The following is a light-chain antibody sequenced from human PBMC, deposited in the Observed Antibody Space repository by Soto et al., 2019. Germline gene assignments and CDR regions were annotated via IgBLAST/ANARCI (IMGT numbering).Light chain of an antibody. V-gene: IGKV3-20*01. J-gene: IGKJ4*01. CDR1: QSVSSSY. CDR2: GAS. CDR3: QQYGSSLLT. Sequence: IVLTQSPGTLSLSPGERATLSCRASQSVSSSYLAWYQQKPGQAPRLLIYGASSRATGIPDRFSGSGSGTDFTLTISRLEPEVFAVYYCQQYGSSLLTFGGGTKVEIK.